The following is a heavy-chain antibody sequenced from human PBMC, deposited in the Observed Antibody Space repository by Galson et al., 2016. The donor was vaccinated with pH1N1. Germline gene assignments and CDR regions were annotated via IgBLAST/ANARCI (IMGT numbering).Heavy chain of an antibody. CDR3: ARQEFSDY. D-gene: IGHD2/OR15-2a*01. CDR2: IYPNTSDT. CDR1: GSRFSTYW. Sequence: QSGAEVKKPGESLKISCSGAGSRFSTYWIGWVRQMPGQGLEWMAIIYPNTSDTRYSPSFQGQVSISADKSISTAYLQWSSLKASDTAMYYCARQEFSDYWGQGTLVIVSS. V-gene: IGHV5-51*01. J-gene: IGHJ4*02.